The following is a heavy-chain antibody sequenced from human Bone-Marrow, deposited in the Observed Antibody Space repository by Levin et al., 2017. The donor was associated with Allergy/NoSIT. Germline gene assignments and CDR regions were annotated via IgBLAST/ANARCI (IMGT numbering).Heavy chain of an antibody. D-gene: IGHD6-19*01. CDR3: ARLMLIEVAGTTPTY. Sequence: GESLKISCAASGFTFSSYAMTWVRQTPGKGLEWVSAISGSGGSTYYADSVKGRFTISRDNSKNTLYLRMNSLGADDTAIYYCARLMLIEVAGTTPTYWGPGTLVTVSS. CDR2: ISGSGGST. J-gene: IGHJ4*02. CDR1: GFTFSSYA. V-gene: IGHV3-23*01.